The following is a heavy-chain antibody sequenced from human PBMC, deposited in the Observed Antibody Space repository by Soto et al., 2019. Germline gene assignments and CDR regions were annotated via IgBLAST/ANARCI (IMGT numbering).Heavy chain of an antibody. D-gene: IGHD3-16*01. CDR1: GYTFTSYG. Sequence: ASVKVSWKASGYTFTSYGISWVRQAPGQGLEWMGWISAYNGNTNYAQKLQGRVTMTTDTSTSTAYMEMRSLRADDTAVYYCAKAYFVWSSDQPYYFAYWGQGTLVPVSS. V-gene: IGHV1-18*01. CDR3: AKAYFVWSSDQPYYFAY. J-gene: IGHJ4*02. CDR2: ISAYNGNT.